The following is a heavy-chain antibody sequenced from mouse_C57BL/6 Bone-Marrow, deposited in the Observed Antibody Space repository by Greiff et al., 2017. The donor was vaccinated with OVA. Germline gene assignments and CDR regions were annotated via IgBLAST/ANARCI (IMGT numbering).Heavy chain of an antibody. D-gene: IGHD5-5*01. V-gene: IGHV7-1*01. Sequence: EVQVVESGGGLVQSGRSLRLSCATSGFTFSDFYMEWVRQAPGKGLEWIAASRNKANDYTTEYSASVKGRFIVSRDTSQSILYLQMNALRAEDTAIYYCARHYRDYAMDYWGQGTSVTVSS. J-gene: IGHJ4*01. CDR3: ARHYRDYAMDY. CDR1: GFTFSDFY. CDR2: SRNKANDYTT.